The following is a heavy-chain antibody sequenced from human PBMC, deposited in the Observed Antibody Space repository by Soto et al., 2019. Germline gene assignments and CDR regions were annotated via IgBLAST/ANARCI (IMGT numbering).Heavy chain of an antibody. CDR2: IYYSGST. CDR1: GGSISSGGYY. CDR3: ASCRSNSYDSSVFPPAQYYFDT. Sequence: SETLSLTCTVSGGSISSGGYYWSWIRQHPGKGLEWIGYIYYSGSTYYNPSLKSRVTISVDTSKNQFSLKLSSVTAADTAVYYWASCRSNSYDSSVFPPAQYYFDTGGKEPLFTVS. V-gene: IGHV4-31*03. J-gene: IGHJ4*01. D-gene: IGHD3-22*01.